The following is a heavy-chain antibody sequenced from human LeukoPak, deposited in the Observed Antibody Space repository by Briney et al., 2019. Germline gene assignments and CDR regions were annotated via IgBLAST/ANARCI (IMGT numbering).Heavy chain of an antibody. CDR2: INGDGSNT. D-gene: IGHD5-24*01. Sequence: QPGGSLRLSCAASGFTLRNYWMHWVRQPPGKGLVWVSHINGDGSNTGYADSVKGRFTISRDNAKSTLYLQINSLRAEDTAVYYCARDNYPSSFDSWGQGTLVTVSS. J-gene: IGHJ4*02. CDR3: ARDNYPSSFDS. CDR1: GFTLRNYW. V-gene: IGHV3-74*01.